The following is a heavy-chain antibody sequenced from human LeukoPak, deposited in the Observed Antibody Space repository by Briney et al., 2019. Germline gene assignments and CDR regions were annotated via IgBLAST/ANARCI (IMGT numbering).Heavy chain of an antibody. Sequence: GKSLRLSCAASGFTVWSYGMHWVRQAPGKGLEWVAIISYDGSEKYYADSVKGRFTISRDNSRNTLYLQMNSLRAEDTAVYYCAKGKGQGMGRSLFDYWGQGTLVTVSS. V-gene: IGHV3-30*18. CDR1: GFTVWSYG. J-gene: IGHJ4*02. CDR3: AKGKGQGMGRSLFDY. CDR2: ISYDGSEK. D-gene: IGHD2-15*01.